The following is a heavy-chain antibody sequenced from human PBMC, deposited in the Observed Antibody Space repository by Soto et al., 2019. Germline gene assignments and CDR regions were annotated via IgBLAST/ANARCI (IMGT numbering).Heavy chain of an antibody. V-gene: IGHV4-34*01. D-gene: IGHD3-3*01. CDR3: ARARKGSGSDYYYHYGMDV. Sequence: LSLTCSVYGGSFSDYYWSWIRQPPGKGLEWIGEINHSGSTNYNPSLKSRVTISVHTSKNQFSLKLSSVTAADTAVYYCARARKGSGSDYYYHYGMDVWGKGTTVTVSS. CDR1: GGSFSDYY. CDR2: INHSGST. J-gene: IGHJ6*04.